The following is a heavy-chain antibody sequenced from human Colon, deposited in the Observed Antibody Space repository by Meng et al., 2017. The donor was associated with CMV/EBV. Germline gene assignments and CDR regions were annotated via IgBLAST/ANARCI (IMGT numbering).Heavy chain of an antibody. V-gene: IGHV1-2*02. CDR1: GYTFTAYH. CDR3: AREYYDILTGDHRAYYYGMDV. D-gene: IGHD3-9*01. CDR2: INPTTGGT. J-gene: IGHJ6*02. Sequence: ASVKVSCKASGYTFTAYHIHWVRQAPGQGFEWMGWINPTTGGTSYAQKFQGRVTMTRDTSISTAYMELSRLRSDDTALYYCAREYYDILTGDHRAYYYGMDVWGQGTTVTVSS.